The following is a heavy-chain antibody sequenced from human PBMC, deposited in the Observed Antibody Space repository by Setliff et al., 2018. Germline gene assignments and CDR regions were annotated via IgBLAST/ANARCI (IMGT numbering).Heavy chain of an antibody. V-gene: IGHV3-23*01. CDR3: SKGEYYYDSSGWAFYYYYMDV. J-gene: IGHJ6*03. Sequence: GGSLRLSCAASGFTFSTYAMSWVRQAPGKGLEWVSSIRGSGGTTNYADSVKGRFTISRDNSKNTLYLQMNSLRAEDTAVYFCSKGEYYYDSSGWAFYYYYMDVWGKGTTVTVSS. CDR1: GFTFSTYA. D-gene: IGHD3-22*01. CDR2: IRGSGGTT.